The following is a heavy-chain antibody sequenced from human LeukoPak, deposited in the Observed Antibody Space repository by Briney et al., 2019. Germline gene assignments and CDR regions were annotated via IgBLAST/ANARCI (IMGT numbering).Heavy chain of an antibody. CDR1: GFTFSSYA. CDR3: ARGRQPYGDFPY. D-gene: IGHD4-17*01. J-gene: IGHJ4*02. V-gene: IGHV3-23*01. Sequence: PGGSLRLSCAASGFTFSSYAMSWVRQAPGKGLEWVSAISGSGGSTYYADSVKGRFTISRDNSKNTLYLQMNSLRAEDTAVYYCARGRQPYGDFPYWGQGTLVTVSS. CDR2: ISGSGGST.